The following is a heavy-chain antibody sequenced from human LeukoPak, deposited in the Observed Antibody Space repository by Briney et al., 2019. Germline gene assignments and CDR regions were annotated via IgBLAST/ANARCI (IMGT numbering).Heavy chain of an antibody. J-gene: IGHJ4*02. V-gene: IGHV7-4-1*02. CDR1: GYIFIGYY. D-gene: IGHD6-13*01. Sequence: ASVKVSCKASGYIFIGYYIHWVRQAPGQGLEWMGWINTNTGNPTYAQGFTGRFVFSLDTSVSTAYLQISSLKAEDTAVYYCARVAAAGQYDYWGQGTLVTVSS. CDR2: INTNTGNP. CDR3: ARVAAAGQYDY.